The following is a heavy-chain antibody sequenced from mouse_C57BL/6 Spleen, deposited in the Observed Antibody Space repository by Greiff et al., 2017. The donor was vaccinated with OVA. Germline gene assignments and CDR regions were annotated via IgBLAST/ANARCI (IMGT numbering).Heavy chain of an antibody. CDR3: ARNDYCGSSDWYFDV. J-gene: IGHJ1*03. D-gene: IGHD1-1*01. CDR1: GFSFTSYA. Sequence: QVTLKESGPGLVAPSQSLSITCTVSGFSFTSYAISWVRQPPGKGLEWLGVIWTGGGTNYNSALKSRLSISKDNSKCQVFLKMNSLQTDDTARYYCARNDYCGSSDWYFDVWGTGTTVTVSS. CDR2: IWTGGGT. V-gene: IGHV2-9-1*01.